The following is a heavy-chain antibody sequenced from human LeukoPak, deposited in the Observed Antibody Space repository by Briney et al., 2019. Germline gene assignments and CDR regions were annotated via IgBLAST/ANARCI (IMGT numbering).Heavy chain of an antibody. J-gene: IGHJ3*02. CDR1: GFIVSNNY. V-gene: IGHV3-23*01. CDR2: ISGSGGST. Sequence: PGGSLRLSCAASGFIVSNNYMSWVRQAPGKGLEWVSDISGSGGSTYSADSVKGRFTISRDNSKNTLYLQINSLRAEDTAVYYCAKALRADYMSFDIWGQGTMVTVSS. D-gene: IGHD4/OR15-4a*01. CDR3: AKALRADYMSFDI.